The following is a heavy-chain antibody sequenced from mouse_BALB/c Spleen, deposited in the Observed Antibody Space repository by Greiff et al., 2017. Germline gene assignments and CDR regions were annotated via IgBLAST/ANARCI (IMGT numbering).Heavy chain of an antibody. Sequence: EVKVVESGGGLVQPGESLKLSCESNEYEFPSHDMSWVRKTPEKRLELVAAINSDGGSTYYPDTMERRFIISRDNTKKTLYLQMSSLRSEDTALYYCARQLGPGYYYAMDYWGQGTSVTVSS. V-gene: IGHV5-2*01. D-gene: IGHD3-1*01. CDR3: ARQLGPGYYYAMDY. J-gene: IGHJ4*01. CDR1: EYEFPSHD. CDR2: INSDGGST.